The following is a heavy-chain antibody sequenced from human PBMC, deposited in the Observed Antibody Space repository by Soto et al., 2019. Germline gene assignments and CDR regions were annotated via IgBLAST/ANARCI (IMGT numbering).Heavy chain of an antibody. CDR1: GFTFRSYS. CDR3: ARDNGIAGSFDP. J-gene: IGHJ5*02. CDR2: ISISSRTI. V-gene: IGHV3-48*02. D-gene: IGHD6-13*01. Sequence: GGSLGLSCAASGFTFRSYSMNWVRQPPGKGLEWVSYISISSRTIYYADSVKGRFTISRDDAKNSLYLQMNSLRDEDTSVYYCARDNGIAGSFDPWGQGTLVTVSS.